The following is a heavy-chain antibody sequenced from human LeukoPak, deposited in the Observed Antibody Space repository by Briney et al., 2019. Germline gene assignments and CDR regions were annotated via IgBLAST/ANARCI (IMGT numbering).Heavy chain of an antibody. J-gene: IGHJ1*01. D-gene: IGHD3-16*01. V-gene: IGHV3-23*01. CDR2: FSYYGGTT. CDR1: GFPLRRYG. CDR3: AKGEAWGRYKD. Sequence: PGGSLSLPCAASGFPLRRYGMNWVRRAPGEGVEGVLGFSYYGGTTFYTDSVKGRFTIPRDNSKHTVSVQMNSLRGEGTAVYYCAKGEAWGRYKDWGQVTLVTVSS.